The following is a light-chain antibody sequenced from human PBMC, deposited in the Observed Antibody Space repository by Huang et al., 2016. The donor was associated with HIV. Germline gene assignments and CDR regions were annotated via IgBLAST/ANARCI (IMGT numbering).Light chain of an antibody. J-gene: IGKJ3*01. CDR1: QSISSY. Sequence: DIQMTQSPSSLSASVGDRVTITCRASQSISSYLNWYQQKPGKAPNLLIYAASSLQTGGPSRFSSSRSGTDFTLTISSLQPEDFATYYCQQSYSTPLFTFGPGTKVDIK. CDR2: AAS. CDR3: QQSYSTPLFT. V-gene: IGKV1-39*01.